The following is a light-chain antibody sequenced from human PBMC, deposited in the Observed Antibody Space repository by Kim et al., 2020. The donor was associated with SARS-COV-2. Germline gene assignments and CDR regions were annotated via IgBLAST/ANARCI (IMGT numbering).Light chain of an antibody. V-gene: IGLV3-1*01. Sequence: SYELTQPPSVSVSPGQTASISCSGDKLGDKFACWYQQKPGQSPVLVVYQDNKRPSGIPARFSGSSSGNTATLTIRGTQAMDEADYYCQTWDRSTVVFGG. CDR2: QDN. CDR1: KLGDKF. CDR3: QTWDRSTVV. J-gene: IGLJ3*02.